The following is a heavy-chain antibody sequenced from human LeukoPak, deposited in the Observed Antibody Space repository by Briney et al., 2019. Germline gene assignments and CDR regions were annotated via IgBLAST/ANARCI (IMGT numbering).Heavy chain of an antibody. V-gene: IGHV3-30*04. CDR3: ARDGRQWLAQCCFDY. CDR1: GFTFSSHA. CDR2: ISYDGSNK. D-gene: IGHD6-19*01. J-gene: IGHJ4*02. Sequence: PGRSLRLSCAASGFTFSSHAMHCVRQAPGKGLEWVAVISYDGSNKYYADSVKGRFTISRDNSKNTLYLQMNSLRAEDTAVYYCARDGRQWLAQCCFDYWGQGTLVTVSS.